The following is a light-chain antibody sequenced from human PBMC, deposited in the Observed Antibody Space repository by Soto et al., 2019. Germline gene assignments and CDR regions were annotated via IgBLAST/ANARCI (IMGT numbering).Light chain of an antibody. V-gene: IGKV1-39*01. J-gene: IGKJ2*01. CDR2: GAS. CDR3: LQSYSSPFT. Sequence: DIQMTQSPSSLSASVGDTVPITCRARLTFSPYLNWHQQRPGKAPKLLISGASTLRSRVPSRFSGSGSGEKSPITINGRQSEDGANYYCLQSYSSPFTFGQGTKLEVK. CDR1: LTFSPY.